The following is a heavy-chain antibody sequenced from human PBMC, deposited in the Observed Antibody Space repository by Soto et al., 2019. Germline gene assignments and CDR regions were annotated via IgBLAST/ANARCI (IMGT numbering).Heavy chain of an antibody. V-gene: IGHV4-39*02. J-gene: IGHJ4*02. D-gene: IGHD2-2*02. CDR1: GGSISSSSYY. CDR2: IYYSGST. Sequence: QLQLQESGPGLVKPSETLSLTCTVSGGSISSSSYYWGWIHQPPGKGLEWMGSIYYSGSTYYNPAPKSRVTISVDTSKNQFTLKLSSVTAADTAVYYCARDTASVRYPEYFDYWGQGTLVTVSS. CDR3: ARDTASVRYPEYFDY.